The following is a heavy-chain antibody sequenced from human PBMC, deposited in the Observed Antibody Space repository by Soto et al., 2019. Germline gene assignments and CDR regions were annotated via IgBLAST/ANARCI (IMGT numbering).Heavy chain of an antibody. CDR3: ARDVRAGTGLMTFDY. CDR2: ISSSSSYI. V-gene: IGHV3-21*01. CDR1: GFTFSSYS. D-gene: IGHD6-19*01. J-gene: IGHJ4*02. Sequence: EVQLVESGGGLVKPGGSLRLSCAASGFTFSSYSMNWVRQAPGKGLEWVSSISSSSSYIYYADSVKGRFTISRDNAKNSLYLQMNSLRAEDTAVYYCARDVRAGTGLMTFDYWGQGTLVTVSS.